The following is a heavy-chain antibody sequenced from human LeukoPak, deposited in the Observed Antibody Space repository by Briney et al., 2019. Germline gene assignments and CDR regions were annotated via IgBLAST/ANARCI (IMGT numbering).Heavy chain of an antibody. Sequence: SQTLSPTCTVSGGSISSCGNYWSCIRQHPGKGLEWIGYIYYSGSTYYDPSFKSRVTISVETSKIQFSLKLSSVTAADTAVYYCAREKWNYFDYWGQGTLVTVSS. CDR1: GGSISSCGNY. CDR2: IYYSGST. CDR3: AREKWNYFDY. V-gene: IGHV4-31*03. D-gene: IGHD1-26*01. J-gene: IGHJ4*02.